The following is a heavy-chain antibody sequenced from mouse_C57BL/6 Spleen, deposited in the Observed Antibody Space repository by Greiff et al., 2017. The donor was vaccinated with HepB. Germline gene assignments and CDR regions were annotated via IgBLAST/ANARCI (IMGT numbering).Heavy chain of an antibody. CDR2: IHPNSGST. J-gene: IGHJ2*01. CDR3: ARWGYGYYFDY. D-gene: IGHD1-1*01. CDR1: GYTFTSYW. Sequence: QVHVKQSGAELVKPGASVKLSCKASGYTFTSYWMHWVKQRPGQGLEWIGMIHPNSGSTNYNEKFKSKATLTVDKSSSTAYMQLSSLTSEDSAVYYCARWGYGYYFDYWGQGTTLTVSS. V-gene: IGHV1-64*01.